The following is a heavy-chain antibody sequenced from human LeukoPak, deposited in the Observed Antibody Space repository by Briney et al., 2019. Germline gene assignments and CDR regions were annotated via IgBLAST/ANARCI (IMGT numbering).Heavy chain of an antibody. CDR1: GGSFSGCY. J-gene: IGHJ3*02. CDR3: ARGPKLGSAFDI. CDR2: INHSGSI. D-gene: IGHD7-27*01. V-gene: IGHV4-34*01. Sequence: PSETLSLTCAVYGGSFSGCYWSWIRQPPGKGLEWIGEINHSGSINYNPSLKSRVTISVDTSRNQFSLKLSSVTAADTAVYYCARGPKLGSAFDIWGQGTMVTVSS.